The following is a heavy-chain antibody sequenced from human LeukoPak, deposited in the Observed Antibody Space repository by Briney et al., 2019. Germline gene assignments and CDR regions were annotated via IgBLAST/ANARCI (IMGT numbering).Heavy chain of an antibody. CDR2: IIPIFGTA. CDR1: GGTFSSYA. CDR3: ARIHGDYVGVYYYYYGMDV. Sequence: ASVKVSCKASGGTFSSYAISWVRQAPGQGLEWMGGIIPIFGTANYAQKFQGRVTITADESTSTAYLELSSLRSEDTAVYYCARIHGDYVGVYYYYYGMDVWGQGTTVTVSS. J-gene: IGHJ6*02. V-gene: IGHV1-69*01. D-gene: IGHD4-17*01.